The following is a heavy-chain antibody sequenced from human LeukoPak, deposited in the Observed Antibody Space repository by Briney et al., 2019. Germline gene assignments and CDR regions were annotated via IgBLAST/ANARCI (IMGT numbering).Heavy chain of an antibody. CDR3: ARGGSGSPFDY. CDR1: GFTFSSYW. D-gene: IGHD3-10*01. CDR2: INTDGSTT. J-gene: IGHJ4*02. Sequence: PGGSLRLSCAASGFTFSSYWIHWVRQAPGKGLVWVSRINTDGSTTNYADSVKGRFTISRDNAKNTLYLQMNSLRAEDTAVYYCARGGSGSPFDYWGQGTLVTVSS. V-gene: IGHV3-74*01.